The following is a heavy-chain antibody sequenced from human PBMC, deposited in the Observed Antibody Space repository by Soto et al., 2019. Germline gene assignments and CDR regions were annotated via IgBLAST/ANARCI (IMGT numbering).Heavy chain of an antibody. CDR3: ARHGGWDYYCDKDV. V-gene: IGHV5-10-1*01. CDR2: IDPSDSYT. J-gene: IGHJ6*02. D-gene: IGHD2-8*01. CDR1: GYSFTSYW. Sequence: PGESLKISCKGSGYSFTSYWLSWVRQLPGKGLEWMGRIDPSDSYTNYSPSFQGHVTISADKSISTAYLQWSILKASDTAMYYCARHGGWDYYCDKDVWGQGTTVTVSS.